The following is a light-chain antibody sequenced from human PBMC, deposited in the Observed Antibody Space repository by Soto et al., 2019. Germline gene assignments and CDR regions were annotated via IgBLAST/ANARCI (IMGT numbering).Light chain of an antibody. CDR1: QDISNY. J-gene: IGKJ4*01. V-gene: IGKV1-33*01. CDR3: QQYDNLPLT. CDR2: DAS. Sequence: IQLTQSPSSLSASEGDRVTITFPASQDISNYLNWYQQKPGKAPKLLIYDASNLETGVPSRFSGSGSGTDFTFTISSLQPEDIATYYCQQYDNLPLTFGGGTKVDIK.